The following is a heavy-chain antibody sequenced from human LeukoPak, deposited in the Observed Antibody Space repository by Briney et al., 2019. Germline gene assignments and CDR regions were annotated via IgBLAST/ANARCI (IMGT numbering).Heavy chain of an antibody. Sequence: PSETLSLTCTVSGGSISSSSYYWGWIRQPPGKGLEWIGSIYYSGSTYYNPSLKSRVTISVYTSKNQFSLKLSSVTAADTAVYYCASPGGGEYSSSSGYYYYYMDVWGKGTTVTVSS. J-gene: IGHJ6*03. D-gene: IGHD6-6*01. CDR3: ASPGGGEYSSSSGYYYYYMDV. CDR1: GGSISSSSYY. V-gene: IGHV4-39*07. CDR2: IYYSGST.